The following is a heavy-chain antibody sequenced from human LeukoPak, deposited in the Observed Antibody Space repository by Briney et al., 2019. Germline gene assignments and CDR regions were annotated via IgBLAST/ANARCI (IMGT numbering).Heavy chain of an antibody. J-gene: IGHJ4*02. V-gene: IGHV3-7*03. Sequence: GGSLRLSCAASGFTFSSYWMSWVRQAPGKGLEWVANIKQDGSEKYYVDSVKGRFTISRDNAKNSLYLQMNSLRAEDTAVYYCARDGYDSSGYYYLLEYFGYWGQGTLVTVSS. CDR3: ARDGYDSSGYYYLLEYFGY. CDR2: IKQDGSEK. D-gene: IGHD3-22*01. CDR1: GFTFSSYW.